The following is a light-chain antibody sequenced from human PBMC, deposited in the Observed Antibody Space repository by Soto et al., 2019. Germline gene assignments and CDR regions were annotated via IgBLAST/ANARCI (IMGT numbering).Light chain of an antibody. CDR1: TSKIGRNT. CDR2: GNH. CDR3: ATWASSMNAIYV. V-gene: IGLV1-44*01. J-gene: IGLJ1*01. Sequence: QSVLTQPPSAAAAPGQKVTISCSGSTSKIGRNTVNWFQKLPGTAPKLLIYGNHQRPSGVPDRFSGSKSGISASLATSVPLSVDEADYYGATWASSMNAIYVVGSGTKVTVL.